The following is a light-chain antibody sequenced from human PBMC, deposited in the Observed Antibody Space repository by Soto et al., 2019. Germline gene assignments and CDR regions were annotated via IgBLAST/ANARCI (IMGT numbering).Light chain of an antibody. CDR2: KAS. CDR1: ESISSW. Sequence: DIQMTQSPSTLSVSIGDRVTITCRASESISSWLAWYQQKPGKAPNRLIYKASSLESGVPSRFSGNGAGTEFTLTISSLQPDAFATYYCQQFHSYSPYTFGQGTKLQIK. CDR3: QQFHSYSPYT. J-gene: IGKJ2*01. V-gene: IGKV1-5*03.